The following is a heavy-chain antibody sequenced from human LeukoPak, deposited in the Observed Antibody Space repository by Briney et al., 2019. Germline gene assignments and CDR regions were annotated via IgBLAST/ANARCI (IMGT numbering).Heavy chain of an antibody. CDR1: GFTFTSYW. J-gene: IGHJ6*02. V-gene: IGHV3-74*01. CDR2: VNSDGSST. Sequence: GGSLRLSCAASGFTFTSYWMHWVRQAPGKGLVWVSRVNSDGSSTTYADSVKGRFTISRDNAKNTLYLQMNSLRAEDTTVYYCARGRYYGMDVWGQGTTVTVSS. CDR3: ARGRYYGMDV.